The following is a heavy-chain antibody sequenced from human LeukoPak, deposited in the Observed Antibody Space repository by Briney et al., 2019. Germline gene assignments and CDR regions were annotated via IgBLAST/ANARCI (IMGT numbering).Heavy chain of an antibody. CDR2: INHSGST. CDR3: ARGPHTGVNYYDSSGYYY. CDR1: GGSFSGYY. J-gene: IGHJ4*02. Sequence: KPSETLSLTCAVYGGSFSGYYWSWIRQPPGKGLEWIGKINHSGSTNYNPSLKSRVTISVDTSKNQFSLKLSSVTAADTAVYYCARGPHTGVNYYDSSGYYYWGQGTLVTVSS. D-gene: IGHD3-22*01. V-gene: IGHV4-34*01.